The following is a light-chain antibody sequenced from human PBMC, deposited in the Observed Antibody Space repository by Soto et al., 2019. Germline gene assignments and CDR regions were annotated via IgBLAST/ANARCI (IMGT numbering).Light chain of an antibody. CDR3: QQRSNWPRGT. J-gene: IGKJ2*02. CDR2: DAS. CDR1: QSVSSY. V-gene: IGKV3-11*01. Sequence: EIVLTQSPATLSLSPGERATLSCRASQSVSSYLAWDQQKPGQAPRLLIYDASNRATGIPARFSGSGSGTDFPLTISSLEPEDFAVYYCQQRSNWPRGTFGQGTKLEIK.